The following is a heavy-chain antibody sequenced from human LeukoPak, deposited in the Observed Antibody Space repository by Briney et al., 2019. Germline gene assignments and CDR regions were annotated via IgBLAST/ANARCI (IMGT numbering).Heavy chain of an antibody. D-gene: IGHD6-13*01. V-gene: IGHV3-66*01. CDR2: IYSGGST. CDR1: GFTVSSNY. Sequence: GGSLRLSCAASGFTVSSNYMSWVRQAPGKGLEWVSVIYSGGSTYYADSVKGRFTISRDNSKNTLYLQMNSLRAEDTAVYYCASEQQLVGDDAFDIWGQGTMVTVSS. CDR3: ASEQQLVGDDAFDI. J-gene: IGHJ3*02.